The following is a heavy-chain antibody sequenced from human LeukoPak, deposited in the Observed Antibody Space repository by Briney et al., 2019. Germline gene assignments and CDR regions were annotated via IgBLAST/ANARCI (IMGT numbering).Heavy chain of an antibody. D-gene: IGHD2-2*01. J-gene: IGHJ6*03. CDR2: IYTSGST. CDR3: ARLAGYCSSTSCLQYYYYYMDV. V-gene: IGHV4-4*07. CDR1: GDSISSYY. Sequence: SETLSLTCTVSGDSISSYYWSWIRQPAGKGLDWIGRIYTSGSTNYNPSLKSRVTMSVDTSKNQFSLKLSSVTAADTAVYYCARLAGYCSSTSCLQYYYYYMDVWGKGTTVTVSS.